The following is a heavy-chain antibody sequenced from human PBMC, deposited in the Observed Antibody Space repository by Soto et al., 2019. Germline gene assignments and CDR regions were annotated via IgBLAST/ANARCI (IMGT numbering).Heavy chain of an antibody. Sequence: QVQLVQSGAEVKKPGASVKVSCKASGYTFTSYDINWVRQATGQGLEWMGWMNPNSGNTGYAQKFQGXXTXTTXISTSTAYMELSTLRSEDTAVYYCARGVGANRFDYWGQGTLVTVSS. CDR1: GYTFTSYD. CDR3: ARGVGANRFDY. V-gene: IGHV1-8*01. CDR2: MNPNSGNT. J-gene: IGHJ4*02. D-gene: IGHD1-26*01.